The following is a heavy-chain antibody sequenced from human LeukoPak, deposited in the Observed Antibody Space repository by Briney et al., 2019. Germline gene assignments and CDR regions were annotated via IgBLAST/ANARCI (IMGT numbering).Heavy chain of an antibody. CDR2: IYWDDDK. CDR1: GFSLTTSGVG. D-gene: IGHD5-18*01. J-gene: IGHJ4*02. CDR3: AHVDTAMVSDYFDY. Sequence: SGPTLVKPTQTLTLTGTFSGFSLTTSGVGVGWIRQPPGKALEWLALIYWDDDKRYSPSLKSRLTITKDTSKNQVVLTMTNMDPVDTATYYCAHVDTAMVSDYFDYWGEATLVTVSS. V-gene: IGHV2-5*02.